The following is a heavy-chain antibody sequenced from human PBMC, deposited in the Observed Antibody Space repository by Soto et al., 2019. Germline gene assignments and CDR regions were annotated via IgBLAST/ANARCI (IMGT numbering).Heavy chain of an antibody. V-gene: IGHV3-33*06. CDR2: LWYDGSLQ. CDR1: GFSFENSG. CDR3: ANLWGDGYNLGQDYNGMDV. J-gene: IGHJ6*02. Sequence: QVQMVESGGGVVQPGRSLRLSCAASGFSFENSGMHWVRQAPGRGLEWVAILWYDGSLQYYAAAVKGRFTISRDNSKNTLYLEMNSLRAEDTAVYYCANLWGDGYNLGQDYNGMDVWGQGTTVIVSS. D-gene: IGHD5-12*01.